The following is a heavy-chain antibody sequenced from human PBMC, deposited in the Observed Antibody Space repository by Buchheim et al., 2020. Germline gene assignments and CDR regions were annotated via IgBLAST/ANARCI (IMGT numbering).Heavy chain of an antibody. CDR2: ISSSSSTF. V-gene: IGHV3-48*01. J-gene: IGHJ6*02. CDR1: GFTFSSYS. Sequence: EVQLVESGGGLVQPGGSLRLSCAASGFTFSSYSMNWVRQAPGKGLEWVSYISSSSSTFYYADSVQGRFTISRDNAKNSLYLQMNSLRAEDTAVYYCAKPYYYYYYGMDVWGQGTT. CDR3: AKPYYYYYYGMDV.